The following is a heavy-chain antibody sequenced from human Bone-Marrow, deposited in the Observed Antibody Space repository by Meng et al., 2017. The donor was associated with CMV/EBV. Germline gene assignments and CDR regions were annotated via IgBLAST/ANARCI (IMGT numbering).Heavy chain of an antibody. Sequence: GGSLRLSCEASGFIFSNYWMSWVRQAPGKGLEWVAHIKEDGNEKNYVDSVKGRFTISRDNAKKSVYLQMNSLRAEDTAVYYCVRYANSQYGMDVWGQGTTVTVSS. CDR1: GFIFSNYW. CDR2: IKEDGNEK. D-gene: IGHD2-21*01. V-gene: IGHV3-7*01. J-gene: IGHJ6*02. CDR3: VRYANSQYGMDV.